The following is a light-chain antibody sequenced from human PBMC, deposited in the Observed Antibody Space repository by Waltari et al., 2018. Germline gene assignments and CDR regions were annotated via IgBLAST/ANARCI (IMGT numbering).Light chain of an antibody. Sequence: DIQMTQSPSSLSASVGDRVTITCRASQNINNYLNWYHQTPGKAPKRLSYATSNLQSGVPSRFSGSGSGTDFTLTISSLQPEDFATYYCQQSYAIPLTFGGGTKVEI. V-gene: IGKV1-39*01. CDR3: QQSYAIPLT. J-gene: IGKJ4*01. CDR2: ATS. CDR1: QNINNY.